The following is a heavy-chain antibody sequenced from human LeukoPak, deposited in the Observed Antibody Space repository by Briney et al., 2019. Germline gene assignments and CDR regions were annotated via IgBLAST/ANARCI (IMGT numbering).Heavy chain of an antibody. CDR3: SRVRYSSSWYVGYSCDY. J-gene: IGHJ4*02. CDR1: GFTFGDYA. CDR2: IRSKAYGGTT. D-gene: IGHD6-13*01. V-gene: IGHV3-49*04. Sequence: GGSLRLSCTASGFTFGDYAMSWVRQAPGEGLEWVGFIRSKAYGGTTEYAASVKGRFTISRDDSKSIAYLQMNSLKTEDTAVYYCSRVRYSSSWYVGYSCDYWGQGTLVTVSS.